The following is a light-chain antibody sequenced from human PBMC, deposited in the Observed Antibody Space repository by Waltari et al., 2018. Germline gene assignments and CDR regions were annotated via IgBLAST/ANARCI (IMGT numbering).Light chain of an antibody. J-gene: IGLJ1*01. CDR3: SSYTSTSSYV. CDR2: DVT. V-gene: IGLV2-14*01. CDR1: SSAVGGYYF. Sequence: QSALPQPASVSGSPGQSITIPCTGTSSAVGGYYFFSWYQQHPGKAPKLIIYDVTERPSGVSHRFSGSKSGNTASLTISGLQAEDEADYYCSSYTSTSSYVFGAETKVTVL.